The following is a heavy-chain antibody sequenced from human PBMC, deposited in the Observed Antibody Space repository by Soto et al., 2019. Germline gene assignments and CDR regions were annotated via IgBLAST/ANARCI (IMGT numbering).Heavy chain of an antibody. Sequence: GASVKVSCKASGGTFSSYAISWVRQAPGQGLEWMGGIIPIFGTANYAQKFQGRVTITADESTSTAYMELSSLRSEDTAVYYCATGGGLYYLSTSFDYWGQGTLVTVSS. D-gene: IGHD2-8*01. CDR1: GGTFSSYA. CDR2: IIPIFGTA. CDR3: ATGGGLYYLSTSFDY. V-gene: IGHV1-69*13. J-gene: IGHJ4*02.